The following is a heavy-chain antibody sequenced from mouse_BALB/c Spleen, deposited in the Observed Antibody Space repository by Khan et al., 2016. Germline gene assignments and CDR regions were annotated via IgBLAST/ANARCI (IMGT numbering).Heavy chain of an antibody. CDR3: AMGEAGAMDY. CDR2: ISYSGSI. V-gene: IGHV3-2*02. Sequence: EVQLQESGPGLVKPSQSLSLTCTVTGYSITSDYAWNWIRQFPGNKLEWMGYISYSGSISYNLSLNSRIPITRDTSKNQFFLQLNSVTTYDTATYYCAMGEAGAMDYWCQGTSVPVSP. CDR1: GYSITSDYA. J-gene: IGHJ4*01.